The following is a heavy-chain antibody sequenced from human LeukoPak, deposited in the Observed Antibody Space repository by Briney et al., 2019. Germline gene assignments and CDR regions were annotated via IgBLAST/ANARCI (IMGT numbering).Heavy chain of an antibody. D-gene: IGHD1-26*01. J-gene: IGHJ4*02. V-gene: IGHV4-30-2*01. Sequence: SETLSLTCAVSGGSISSGGYYWSWIRQPPGKGLEWIGYIYHSGSTYYNPSLKSRVTISVDRSKNQFSLKLSSVTAADTAVYYCARHLTTSYDYWGQGTLVTVSS. CDR1: GGSISSGGYY. CDR3: ARHLTTSYDY. CDR2: IYHSGST.